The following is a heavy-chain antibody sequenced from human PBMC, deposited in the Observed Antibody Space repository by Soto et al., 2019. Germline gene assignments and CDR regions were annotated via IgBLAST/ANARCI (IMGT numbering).Heavy chain of an antibody. J-gene: IGHJ6*03. CDR3: ARDYDYIWGSYRTAYYYYYMDV. V-gene: IGHV3-33*01. Sequence: QVQLVESGGGVVQPGRSLRLSCAASGFTFSSYGMHWVRQAPGKGLEWVAVIWYDGSNKYYADSVKGRFTISRDNSKNTLYLQMNSLRAEDTAVYYCARDYDYIWGSYRTAYYYYYMDVWGKGTTVTVSS. CDR2: IWYDGSNK. D-gene: IGHD3-16*02. CDR1: GFTFSSYG.